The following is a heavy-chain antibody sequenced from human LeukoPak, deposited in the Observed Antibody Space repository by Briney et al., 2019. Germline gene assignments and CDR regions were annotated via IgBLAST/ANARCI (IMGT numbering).Heavy chain of an antibody. CDR3: ATLYSTGPSYFQQ. CDR1: GFTFSSYG. J-gene: IGHJ1*01. D-gene: IGHD6-19*01. V-gene: IGHV3-30*03. CDR2: ISYDGSNK. Sequence: GRSLRLSCAASGFTFSSYGMHWVRQAPGKGLEWVAVISYDGSNKYYADSVKGRFTISRDNSKNTLYLQMNSLGAEDTAVYYCATLYSTGPSYFQQWGQGTLVTVSS.